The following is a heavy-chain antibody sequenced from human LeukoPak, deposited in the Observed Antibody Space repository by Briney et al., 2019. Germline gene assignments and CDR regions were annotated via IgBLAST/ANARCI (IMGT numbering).Heavy chain of an antibody. Sequence: KAGGSLRLSCAVSGLTLSNVWMNWVRQAPGKGLGWVGRIRSQTAGGTTDFAAPVKGRFSISRDDSKNSLYLQMNSLTSEDTAVYYCAHGSAQYYEYWGQGTLVTVSS. CDR1: GLTLSNVW. J-gene: IGHJ1*01. V-gene: IGHV3-15*07. CDR2: IRSQTAGGTT. CDR3: AHGSAQYYEY. D-gene: IGHD2-15*01.